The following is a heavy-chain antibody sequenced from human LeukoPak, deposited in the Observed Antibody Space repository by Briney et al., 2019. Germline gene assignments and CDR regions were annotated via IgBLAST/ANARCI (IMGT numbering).Heavy chain of an antibody. D-gene: IGHD3-3*01. J-gene: IGHJ4*02. CDR1: GFTFSTYA. CDR3: ARSITIFGLVIYYFDF. Sequence: GGSLRLSCAASGFTFSTYAMTWVRQAPGKGLGRVSTISGSDGKTYYADSVKGRCTISRDNSKNTLYLQMNSLGAEDTAVYYCARSITIFGLVIYYFDFWGQGTLVTVSS. V-gene: IGHV3-23*01. CDR2: ISGSDGKT.